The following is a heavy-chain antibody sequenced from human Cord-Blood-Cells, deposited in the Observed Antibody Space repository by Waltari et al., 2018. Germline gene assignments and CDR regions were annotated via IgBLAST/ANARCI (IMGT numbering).Heavy chain of an antibody. D-gene: IGHD1-20*01. J-gene: IGHJ4*02. Sequence: QVQLVESGGGVVPHGRSLRLSCAASGFTFSSYAMHWVRQAPGKGLEWVAVISYDVSNKYYADSVKGRFTISRDNSKNTLYLQMNSLRAEDTAVYYCARGPITGVDYWGQGTLVTVSS. CDR1: GFTFSSYA. V-gene: IGHV3-30-3*01. CDR2: ISYDVSNK. CDR3: ARGPITGVDY.